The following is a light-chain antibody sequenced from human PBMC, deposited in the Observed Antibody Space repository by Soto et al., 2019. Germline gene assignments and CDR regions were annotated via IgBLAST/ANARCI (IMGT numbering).Light chain of an antibody. J-gene: IGLJ1*01. CDR1: SPNIGSNY. CDR3: AAWDDSLSGYV. V-gene: IGLV1-47*01. Sequence: SVLTQPPSASWTPGERVTLFFFGSSPNIGSNYVYWYQQLPGTAPKLLIYRNNQRPSGVPDRFSGSKSGTSASLAISGLRSEDEADYDCAAWDDSLSGYVFGTGTKVTVL. CDR2: RNN.